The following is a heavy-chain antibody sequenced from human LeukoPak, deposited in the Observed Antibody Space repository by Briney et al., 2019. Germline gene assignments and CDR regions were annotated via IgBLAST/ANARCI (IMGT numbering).Heavy chain of an antibody. CDR2: INHSGST. V-gene: IGHV4-34*01. CDR3: ARSNPWFGEWP. D-gene: IGHD3-10*01. Sequence: PSETLSLTCAVYGGSFSGYYWSWIRQPPGKGLEWIGEINHSGSTNYNPSLKSRATISVDTSKNQFSLKLSSVTAADTAVYYCARSNPWFGEWPWGQGTQVTVSS. CDR1: GGSFSGYY. J-gene: IGHJ5*02.